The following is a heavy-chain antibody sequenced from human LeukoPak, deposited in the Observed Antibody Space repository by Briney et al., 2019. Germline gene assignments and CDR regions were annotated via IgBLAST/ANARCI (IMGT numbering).Heavy chain of an antibody. Sequence: ASVKVSCKASGYTFTGYYMHWVRQAPGQGLEWMGRINPNSGGTNYAQKFQGRVTMTRDTSISTAYMELSRLRSDDTAVYYCARDSGDAVGVNWYFDLWGRGTLVTVSS. J-gene: IGHJ2*01. CDR2: INPNSGGT. V-gene: IGHV1-2*06. CDR1: GYTFTGYY. CDR3: ARDSGDAVGVNWYFDL. D-gene: IGHD6-19*01.